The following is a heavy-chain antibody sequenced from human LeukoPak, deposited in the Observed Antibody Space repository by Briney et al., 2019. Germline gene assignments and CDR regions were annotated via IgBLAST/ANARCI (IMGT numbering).Heavy chain of an antibody. Sequence: GGSLRLSCAASGFTFSSYSMNWVRQVPGKGLEWVSSISSSSSYIYYADSVKGRFTTSRDNAKNSLYLQMNSLRAEDTAVYYCAREPYDRDPGWGQGTLVTVSS. V-gene: IGHV3-21*01. J-gene: IGHJ4*02. CDR3: AREPYDRDPG. CDR2: ISSSSSYI. D-gene: IGHD3-22*01. CDR1: GFTFSSYS.